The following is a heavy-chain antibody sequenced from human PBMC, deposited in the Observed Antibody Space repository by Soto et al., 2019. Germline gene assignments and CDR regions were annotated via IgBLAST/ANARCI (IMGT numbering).Heavy chain of an antibody. J-gene: IGHJ3*02. CDR3: TRVHMVRPSDALDI. D-gene: IGHD3-10*01. V-gene: IGHV3-49*03. CDR1: GFTFGEYA. Sequence: GGSLRLSCAASGFTFGEYAMSWFRQAPGKGLEWVGFIRSKAYGGTTEYAASVKGRFTISRDDSKSIAYLQMNSLKTEDTAVYYCTRVHMVRPSDALDIPAQRTRVTVSS. CDR2: IRSKAYGGTT.